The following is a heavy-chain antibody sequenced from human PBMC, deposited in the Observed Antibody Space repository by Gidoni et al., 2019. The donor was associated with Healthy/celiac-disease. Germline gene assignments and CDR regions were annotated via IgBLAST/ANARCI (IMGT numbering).Heavy chain of an antibody. CDR2: ISGSGGST. CDR1: GFTFSSYA. J-gene: IGHJ3*02. CDR3: AKQPYGDSDAFDI. D-gene: IGHD4-17*01. Sequence: EVLLLECGGGLVQPGGFLRLSGAASGFTFSSYAMSWVRQAPGKGVGWVSAISGSGGSTYYADSVKGRFTISRDNSKNTLYLQMNSLRAEDTAVYYCAKQPYGDSDAFDIWGQGTMVTVSS. V-gene: IGHV3-23*01.